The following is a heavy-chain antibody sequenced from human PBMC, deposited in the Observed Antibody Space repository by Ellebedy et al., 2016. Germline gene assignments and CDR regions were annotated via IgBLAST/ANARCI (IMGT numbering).Heavy chain of an antibody. D-gene: IGHD3-3*01. J-gene: IGHJ4*02. CDR1: GFTFSSYS. V-gene: IGHV3-21*01. Sequence: GGSLRLSXAASGFTFSSYSMNWVRQAPGKGLEWVSSISSSSSYIYYADSVKGRFTISRDNAKNSLYLQMNSLRAEDTAVYYCARDGGSGNDYWGQGTLVTVSS. CDR2: ISSSSSYI. CDR3: ARDGGSGNDY.